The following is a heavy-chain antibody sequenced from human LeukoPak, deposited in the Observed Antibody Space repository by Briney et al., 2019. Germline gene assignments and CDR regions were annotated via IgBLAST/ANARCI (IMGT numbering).Heavy chain of an antibody. Sequence: WGALRVSRAATGFSLTTSYMSWVRQAPWRGGEWVSVTYSDGSTSHTDSGKGRFPVSRDDSKNMVYLQMNSMRHDETAVYYCARTYYDYRVGTNYFDYWGQGTLVTVSS. CDR2: TYSDGST. D-gene: IGHD3-3*01. CDR3: ARTYYDYRVGTNYFDY. J-gene: IGHJ4*02. CDR1: GFSLTTSY. V-gene: IGHV3-66*01.